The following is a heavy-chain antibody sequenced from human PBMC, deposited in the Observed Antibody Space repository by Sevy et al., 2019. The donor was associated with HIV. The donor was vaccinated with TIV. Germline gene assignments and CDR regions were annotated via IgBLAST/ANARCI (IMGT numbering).Heavy chain of an antibody. CDR2: FDPEDGET. D-gene: IGHD3-22*01. Sequence: ASVKVSGKVSGHTLTELSMHWVRQPPGKGLEWMGRFDPEDGETIYAQKFLGRLTMTEDTSTDTAYMDLSSLRSEDTAVYYCATEDITMIPYGLDVWGQGTTVTVSS. V-gene: IGHV1-24*01. CDR3: ATEDITMIPYGLDV. J-gene: IGHJ6*02. CDR1: GHTLTELS.